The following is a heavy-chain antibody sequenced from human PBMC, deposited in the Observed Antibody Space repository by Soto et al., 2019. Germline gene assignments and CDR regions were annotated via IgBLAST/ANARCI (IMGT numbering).Heavy chain of an antibody. Sequence: GGSLRLSCAVSGFAFNNYGINWVRQAPGKGLEWVSSISKSDYTYYSDSVKGRFTISRDNAKNSVSLQMNTLRVEDTAVYYCAREDSIIIPAVSDFWGQGTLVTVSS. V-gene: IGHV3-21*01. D-gene: IGHD2-2*01. CDR3: AREDSIIIPAVSDF. J-gene: IGHJ4*02. CDR1: GFAFNNYG. CDR2: ISKSDYT.